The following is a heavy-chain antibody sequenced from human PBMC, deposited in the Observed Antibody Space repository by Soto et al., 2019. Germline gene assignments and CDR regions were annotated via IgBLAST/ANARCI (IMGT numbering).Heavy chain of an antibody. V-gene: IGHV1-18*01. J-gene: IGHJ6*04. CDR2: INPYNGNT. Sequence: QVHMEQSGAEARRPGASLNVSCKASGYAFISHGVSWVRQAPGQGLEWMGWINPYNGNTNYAQKFQGRVTLTTDKTTSTAYMELRSLRADDTALYYCARSPRISRAGDVWGKGTAVVVSS. CDR1: GYAFISHG. CDR3: ARSPRISRAGDV.